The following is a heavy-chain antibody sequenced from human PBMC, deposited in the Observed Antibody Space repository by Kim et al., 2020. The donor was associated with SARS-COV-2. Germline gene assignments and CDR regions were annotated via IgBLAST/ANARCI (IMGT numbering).Heavy chain of an antibody. D-gene: IGHD2-8*01. V-gene: IGHV3-9*01. CDR3: AKSAHCTNGVCPSTYYYYMDV. CDR1: GFTFGDYA. CDR2: ISWNSGSI. Sequence: GGSLRLSCAASGFTFGDYAMHWVRQAPGKGLEWVSGISWNSGSIGYADSVKGRFTISRDNAKNSLYLQMNSLRAEDTALYYCAKSAHCTNGVCPSTYYYYMDVWGKGTTVTVSS. J-gene: IGHJ6*03.